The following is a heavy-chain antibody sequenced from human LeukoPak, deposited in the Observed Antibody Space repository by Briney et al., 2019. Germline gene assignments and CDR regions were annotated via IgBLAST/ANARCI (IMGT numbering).Heavy chain of an antibody. Sequence: SETLSLTCTVSGGSISSYYWSWIRQPPGKGLEWIGYIYYSGSTNYNPSLKSRVTISVDPSKNQFSLKLSSVTAADTAVYYCARAGTGHYYYYGMDVWGQGTTVTVSS. CDR2: IYYSGST. CDR1: GGSISSYY. V-gene: IGHV4-59*01. D-gene: IGHD6-19*01. J-gene: IGHJ6*02. CDR3: ARAGTGHYYYYGMDV.